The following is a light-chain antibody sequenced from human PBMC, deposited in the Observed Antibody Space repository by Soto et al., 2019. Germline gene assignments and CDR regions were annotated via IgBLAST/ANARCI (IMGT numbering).Light chain of an antibody. V-gene: IGLV2-14*03. J-gene: IGLJ1*01. CDR2: HVT. Sequence: QCALTRPASVSGAAGEGITISCTGSSVDVGDYNSVSWYQQHPGKAPKVMIYHVTIRASGVSNRFSGSKSGNTASLTISGLQAEDEADYYCSSYSHSPPSYVFGTGTKVTVL. CDR1: SVDVGDYNS. CDR3: SSYSHSPPSYV.